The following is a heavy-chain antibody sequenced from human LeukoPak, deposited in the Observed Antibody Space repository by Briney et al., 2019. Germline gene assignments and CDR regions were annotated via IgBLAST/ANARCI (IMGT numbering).Heavy chain of an antibody. D-gene: IGHD3-3*01. CDR3: ARVKGRVFGVITTKERYFDY. V-gene: IGHV1-8*03. Sequence: GASVKVSCKASGYSFTNYDINWVRQATGQGLEWMGWMNPKSGDTGYSQKFQGRVFITRDTSINTAYMELSSLGSDDTAVYYCARVKGRVFGVITTKERYFDYWGQGTLVTVSS. J-gene: IGHJ4*02. CDR2: MNPKSGDT. CDR1: GYSFTNYD.